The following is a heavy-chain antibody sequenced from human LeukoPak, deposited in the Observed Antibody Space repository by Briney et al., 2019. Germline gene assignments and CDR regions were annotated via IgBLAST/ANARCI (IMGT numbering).Heavy chain of an antibody. J-gene: IGHJ4*02. CDR3: ARRGTPTVTFLQGDY. CDR2: ISYDGSNK. V-gene: IGHV3-30*03. Sequence: PGGSLRLSCAASGFTFSSYGMHWVRQAPGKGLEWVAVISYDGSNKYYADSVKGRFTISRDNSKNTLYLQMNSLRAEDTAVYYCARRGTPTVTFLQGDYWGQGTLVTVSS. CDR1: GFTFSSYG. D-gene: IGHD4-17*01.